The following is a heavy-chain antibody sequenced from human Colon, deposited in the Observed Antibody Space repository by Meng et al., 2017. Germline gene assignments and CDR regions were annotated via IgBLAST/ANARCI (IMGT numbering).Heavy chain of an antibody. CDR1: GDSISSDIW. CDR3: GRDQGRQLMNH. D-gene: IGHD1-1*01. CDR2: VYHRGDT. V-gene: IGHV4-4*02. J-gene: IGHJ4*02. Sequence: VQLQGSGPGLVKPSGTLSLTCTVSGDSISSDIWWSWVRQPPGKGLEWIGEVYHRGDTNYNPSLKRRVVISVDRSKNQFSLNLSSVTAADTAVYYCGRDQGRQLMNHWGQGTLVTVSS.